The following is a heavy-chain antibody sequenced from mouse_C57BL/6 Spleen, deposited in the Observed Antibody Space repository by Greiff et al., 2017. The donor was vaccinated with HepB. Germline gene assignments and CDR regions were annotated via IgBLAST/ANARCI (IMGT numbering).Heavy chain of an antibody. J-gene: IGHJ1*03. CDR2: INPYNGGT. D-gene: IGHD1-1*01. V-gene: IGHV1-19*01. Sequence: VQLKESGPVLVKPGASVKMSCKASGYTFTDYYMNWVKQSHGKSLEWIGVINPYNGGTSYNQKFKGKATLTVDKSSSTAYMELNSLTSEDSAVYYCARVVATNFDVWGTGTTVTVSS. CDR3: ARVVATNFDV. CDR1: GYTFTDYY.